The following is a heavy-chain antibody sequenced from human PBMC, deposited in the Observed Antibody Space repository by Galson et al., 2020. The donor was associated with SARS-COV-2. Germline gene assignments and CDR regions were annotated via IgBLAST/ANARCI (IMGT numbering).Heavy chain of an antibody. CDR2: ISYDGNNK. D-gene: IGHD1-1*01. Sequence: GESLKISCAASGFTFSYYAMHWVRQASGKGLEWVAIISYDGNNKYYADSVKGRFTISRDNSKNILYLQLNSLRPEDTAVYYCARTRTSTSNWVGLGYWGQGTLVTVSS. J-gene: IGHJ4*02. V-gene: IGHV3-30*04. CDR1: GFTFSYYA. CDR3: ARTRTSTSNWVGLGY.